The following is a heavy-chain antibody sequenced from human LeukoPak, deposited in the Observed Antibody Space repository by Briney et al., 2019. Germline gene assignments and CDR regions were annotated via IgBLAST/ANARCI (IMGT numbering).Heavy chain of an antibody. CDR1: GGSISSYY. J-gene: IGHJ4*02. D-gene: IGHD6-19*01. CDR3: ARGPLNSSGWYSYFDY. V-gene: IGHV4-4*07. CDR2: IYTSGST. Sequence: PSETLSLTCTVSGGSISSYYWSWIRQPAGKGLEWIGRIYTSGSTNYNPSLKSRVTISVDTSKNQFSLKLSSVTAADTAVYYCARGPLNSSGWYSYFDYWGQGTLVTVSS.